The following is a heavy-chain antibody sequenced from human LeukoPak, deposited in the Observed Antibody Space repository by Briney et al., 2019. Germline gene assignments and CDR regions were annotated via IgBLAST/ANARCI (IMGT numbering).Heavy chain of an antibody. CDR3: ARQPGDYGDYPTWDWFDP. Sequence: PSETLSLTRTVSGGSISSSRYYWSWIRQPPGKGLEWIGYIYYSGSTNYNPSLKSRVTISVDTSKNQFSLKLSSVTAADTAVYYCARQPGDYGDYPTWDWFDPWGQGTLVTVSS. CDR1: GGSISSSRYY. D-gene: IGHD4-17*01. CDR2: IYYSGST. V-gene: IGHV4-61*05. J-gene: IGHJ5*02.